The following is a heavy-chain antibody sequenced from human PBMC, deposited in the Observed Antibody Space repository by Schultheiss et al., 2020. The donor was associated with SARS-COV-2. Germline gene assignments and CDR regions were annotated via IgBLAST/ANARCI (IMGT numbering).Heavy chain of an antibody. CDR3: ARDLGVYGDYVELVYGMDV. J-gene: IGHJ6*02. Sequence: GGSLRLSCAASGFTFSSYSMNWVRQAPGKGLEWVSSISSSSSYIYYADSVKGRFTISRDNAKNSLYLQMNSLRAEDTAVYYCARDLGVYGDYVELVYGMDVWGQGTTVTVSS. CDR2: ISSSSSYI. V-gene: IGHV3-21*01. D-gene: IGHD4-17*01. CDR1: GFTFSSYS.